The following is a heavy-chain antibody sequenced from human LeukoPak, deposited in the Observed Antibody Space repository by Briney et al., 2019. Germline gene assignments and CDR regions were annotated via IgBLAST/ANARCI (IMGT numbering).Heavy chain of an antibody. D-gene: IGHD3-10*01. CDR1: GFTFSSYV. J-gene: IGHJ4*02. V-gene: IGHV3-23*01. Sequence: GGSLRLSCAASGFTFSSYVMSWVRQAPGKGLEWVSSISGSGGSTYYADSVKGRFTISRDNPKNTLYLQMNSLRAEDTAVYYCAKSITMVRGALDYWGQGTLVTVSS. CDR2: ISGSGGST. CDR3: AKSITMVRGALDY.